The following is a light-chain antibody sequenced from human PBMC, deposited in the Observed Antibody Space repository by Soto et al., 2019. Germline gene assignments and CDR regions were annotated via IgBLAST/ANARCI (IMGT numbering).Light chain of an antibody. Sequence: VFTQSPSTLSVTPGERVTLSCRASQSVRSNLAWYQQKPGQAPRLLIYDASNRATGIPARFSGSGSETDFTLTICILEPEDFAVYCCQERSNWPLSFGGGSKVAI. J-gene: IGKJ4*01. CDR1: QSVRSN. CDR3: QERSNWPLS. V-gene: IGKV3-11*01. CDR2: DAS.